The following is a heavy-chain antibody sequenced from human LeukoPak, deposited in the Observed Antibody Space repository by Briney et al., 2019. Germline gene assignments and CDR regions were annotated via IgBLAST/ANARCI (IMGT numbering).Heavy chain of an antibody. D-gene: IGHD2-2*01. Sequence: GGSLRLSCAASGFTFSSYAMSWVRQAPGKGLEWVSAISGSGGSTYYADSMKGRFTISRDNSKNTLYLQMNSLRAEDTAVYYCAKTCSSTSCRTDYWGQGTLVTVSS. CDR1: GFTFSSYA. V-gene: IGHV3-23*01. CDR3: AKTCSSTSCRTDY. J-gene: IGHJ4*02. CDR2: ISGSGGST.